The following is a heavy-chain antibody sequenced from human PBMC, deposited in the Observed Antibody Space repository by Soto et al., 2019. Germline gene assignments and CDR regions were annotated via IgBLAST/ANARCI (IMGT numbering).Heavy chain of an antibody. CDR1: GFTLMSYG. CDR3: AKGSSSRAPLRSLYS. CDR2: ISYDGSNK. D-gene: IGHD6-13*01. J-gene: IGHJ4*02. V-gene: IGHV3-30*18. Sequence: GSLRLSCAASGFTLMSYGMHWVRQAQGKGLEWVAVISYDGSNKYYADSVKGRFTISRDNSKNTLYLQMNSLRAEDTAVYYCAKGSSSRAPLRSLYSWGQGTLVTVSS.